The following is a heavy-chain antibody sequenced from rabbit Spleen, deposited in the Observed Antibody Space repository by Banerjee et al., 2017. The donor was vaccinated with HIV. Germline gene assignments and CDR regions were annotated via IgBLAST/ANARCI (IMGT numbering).Heavy chain of an antibody. D-gene: IGHD8-1*01. Sequence: QEQLVESGGDLVKPGASLTLTCTASGFSFSSGYDMCWVRQAPGKGLEWIACIYAGSSGSTYSATWAKGRFTCSKTSSTTVTLQMTSLTVADTATYFCARDTGSSFSTYGMDLWGPGTLVTVS. CDR2: IYAGSSGST. J-gene: IGHJ6*01. CDR3: ARDTGSSFSTYGMDL. V-gene: IGHV1S45*01. CDR1: GFSFSSGYD.